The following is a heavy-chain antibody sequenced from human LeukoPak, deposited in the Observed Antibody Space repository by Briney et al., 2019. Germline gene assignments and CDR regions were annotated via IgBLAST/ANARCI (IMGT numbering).Heavy chain of an antibody. V-gene: IGHV3-11*01. CDR3: ARDSITWVTLGDYYYMDV. D-gene: IGHD2-21*02. Sequence: GGSLRLSCAASGFTFSDYYMSWIRQAPGKGLEWVSYISSSGSTIYYADSVKGRFTISRDNAENSLYLQMNSLRAEDTAVYYCARDSITWVTLGDYYYMDVWGKGTTVTISS. J-gene: IGHJ6*03. CDR1: GFTFSDYY. CDR2: ISSSGSTI.